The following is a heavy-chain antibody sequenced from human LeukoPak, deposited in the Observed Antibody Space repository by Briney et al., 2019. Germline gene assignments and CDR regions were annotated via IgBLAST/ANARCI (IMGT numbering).Heavy chain of an antibody. V-gene: IGHV4-30-4*01. CDR3: ARDANYDILTGYTYYGMDV. CDR2: IYYSGST. J-gene: IGHJ6*02. Sequence: SETLSLTCTVSGGSISSGDYYWSWIRQPPGKGLEWIGYIYYSGSTYYNPSLKSRVTISVDTSKNQFSLKLSSVTAADTAVYYCARDANYDILTGYTYYGMDVWGQRTTVTVSS. CDR1: GGSISSGDYY. D-gene: IGHD3-9*01.